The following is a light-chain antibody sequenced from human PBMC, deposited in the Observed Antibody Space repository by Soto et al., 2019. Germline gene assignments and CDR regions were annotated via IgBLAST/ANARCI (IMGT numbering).Light chain of an antibody. CDR1: QSVSSK. J-gene: IGKJ1*01. CDR3: HQRQSWPRT. CDR2: GAS. V-gene: IGKV3-11*01. Sequence: EMVMTQSPATLSVSPGERATLACRASQSVSSKLAWYQQKPGQAPRLLIYGASNRATGIPARFSGSGSGTDFTLTINSLAPEDFAIYYCHQRQSWPRTFGQGTKVDI.